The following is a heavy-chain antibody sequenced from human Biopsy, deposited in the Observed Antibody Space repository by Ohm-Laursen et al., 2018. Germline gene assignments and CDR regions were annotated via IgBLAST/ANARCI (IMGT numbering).Heavy chain of an antibody. J-gene: IGHJ5*02. V-gene: IGHV1-69*10. CDR3: ARGEGSSWFDP. D-gene: IGHD1-26*01. CDR1: GDSFTSYA. Sequence: SVKVSCKASGDSFTSYAIGWVRQAPGQGLEWMGGIIPIPNVATYAQKFQGRITITADESTSTAYMELSSLTSDDTAIYFCARGEGSSWFDPWGHGTLVTVSS. CDR2: IIPIPNVA.